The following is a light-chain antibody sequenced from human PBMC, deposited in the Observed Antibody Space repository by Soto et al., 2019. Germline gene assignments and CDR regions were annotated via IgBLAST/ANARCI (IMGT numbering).Light chain of an antibody. CDR3: QQAYSFPLT. CDR1: QYIGSW. V-gene: IGKV1D-12*01. J-gene: IGKJ4*01. CDR2: TAS. Sequence: DIQMTQSPSSVSASVGDRVTITCRSSQYIGSWLAWYQQKPGRAPKLLIYTASTLQSRVPSRFRGSGSGTDFTLTINSLQPEDFATYYCQQAYSFPLTFGGGTEVENK.